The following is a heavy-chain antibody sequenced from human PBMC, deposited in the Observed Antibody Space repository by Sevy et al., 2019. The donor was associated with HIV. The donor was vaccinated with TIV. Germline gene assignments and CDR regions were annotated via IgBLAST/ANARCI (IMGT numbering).Heavy chain of an antibody. V-gene: IGHV4-39*01. CDR2: IYYSGST. Sequence: SENLSLTCTVSGGSISSSSYYWGWIRQPPGNGLEWIGSIYYSGSTYYNPSLKSRVTISVDTSKNQFSLKLSSVTAADTAVYYCARQWQRLVLWFDPWGQGTLVTVSS. D-gene: IGHD6-19*01. CDR3: ARQWQRLVLWFDP. J-gene: IGHJ5*02. CDR1: GGSISSSSYY.